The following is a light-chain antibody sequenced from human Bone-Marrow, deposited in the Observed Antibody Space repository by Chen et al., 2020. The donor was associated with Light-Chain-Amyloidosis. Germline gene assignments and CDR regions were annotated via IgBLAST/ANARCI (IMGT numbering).Light chain of an antibody. CDR2: EVT. CDR1: SSDVGGYDI. Sequence: QSDPTQPASLTGSPGHPSTIPCTGTSSDVGGYDIVSWYRQHPGKAPKLLIFEVTKRPSGVSNRFSGSKSGNTASLTISGIRTEDAADYYCCAYRGGSFPYVFGPGTKVTVL. J-gene: IGLJ1*01. CDR3: CAYRGGSFPYV. V-gene: IGLV2-23*02.